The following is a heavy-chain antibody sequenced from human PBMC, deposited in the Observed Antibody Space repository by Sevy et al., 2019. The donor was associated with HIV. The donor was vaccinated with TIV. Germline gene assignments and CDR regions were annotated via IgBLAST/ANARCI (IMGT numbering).Heavy chain of an antibody. Sequence: GGSLRLSCAASGFTLSNAWMSWVRQAPGKGLEWVGRIKSKTDGGTTDYAAPVKGRFTISRDDSKNTLYLQMNSLKTEDTAVYYCTTDLVIAARPEEPWFDPWGQGTLVTVSS. CDR2: IKSKTDGGTT. D-gene: IGHD6-6*01. CDR3: TTDLVIAARPEEPWFDP. J-gene: IGHJ5*02. V-gene: IGHV3-15*01. CDR1: GFTLSNAW.